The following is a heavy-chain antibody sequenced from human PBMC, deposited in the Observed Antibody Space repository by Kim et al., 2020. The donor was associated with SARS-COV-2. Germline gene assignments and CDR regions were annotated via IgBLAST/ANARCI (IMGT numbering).Heavy chain of an antibody. J-gene: IGHJ6*02. V-gene: IGHV3-30*04. CDR3: ARDQLWFGEWGKLGGMDV. CDR1: GFTFSSYA. Sequence: GGSLRLSCAASGFTFSSYAMHWVRQAPGKGLEWVAVISYDGSNKYYADSVKGRFTISRDNSKNTLYLQMNSLRAEDTAVYYCARDQLWFGEWGKLGGMDVWGQGTTVTVSS. D-gene: IGHD3-10*01. CDR2: ISYDGSNK.